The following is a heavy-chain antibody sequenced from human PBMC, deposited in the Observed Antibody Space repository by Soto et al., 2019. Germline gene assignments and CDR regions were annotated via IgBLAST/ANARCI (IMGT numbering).Heavy chain of an antibody. CDR3: ARVIVVAVAAKGPGGFDP. CDR1: GYTFTSYG. Sequence: ASVKVSCKASGYTFTSYGISWVRQAPGQGLEWMGWISAYNGNTNYAQKLQGRVTMTTDTSTSTAYMELRSLRSDDTAVYYCARVIVVAVAAKGPGGFDPWGQGTLVTVSS. J-gene: IGHJ5*02. D-gene: IGHD2-15*01. V-gene: IGHV1-18*01. CDR2: ISAYNGNT.